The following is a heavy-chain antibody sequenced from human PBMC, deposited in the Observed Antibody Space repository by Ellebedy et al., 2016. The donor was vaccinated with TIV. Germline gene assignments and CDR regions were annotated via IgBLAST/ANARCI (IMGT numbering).Heavy chain of an antibody. D-gene: IGHD3-9*01. CDR2: IKSDGSTI. J-gene: IGHJ6*02. Sequence: GESLKISCTASGFTFSSHWMHWVRQAPGKGLMWVSRIKSDGSTITYADSVKGRFTSSRDNAKNTLYLHMSSLRAEDTAVYYCATGLYDILTGYYAYGMDVWGQGTTVSVSS. V-gene: IGHV3-74*01. CDR3: ATGLYDILTGYYAYGMDV. CDR1: GFTFSSHW.